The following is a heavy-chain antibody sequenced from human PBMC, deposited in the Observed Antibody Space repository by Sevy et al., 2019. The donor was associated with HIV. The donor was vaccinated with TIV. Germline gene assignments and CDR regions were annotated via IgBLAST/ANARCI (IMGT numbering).Heavy chain of an antibody. CDR2: ISTSTSTTTI. CDR3: ARAAGWFDA. CDR1: VFTFNDYN. J-gene: IGHJ5*02. V-gene: IGHV3-11*01. Sequence: GGSLRLSCAASVFTFNDYNLSWIRQAPGKGLEWVSYISTSTSTTTIYYADSVKGRFTISRDNAKNSIYLQMNSLRVDDTAVYYCARAAGWFDAWGQGTLVTVSS.